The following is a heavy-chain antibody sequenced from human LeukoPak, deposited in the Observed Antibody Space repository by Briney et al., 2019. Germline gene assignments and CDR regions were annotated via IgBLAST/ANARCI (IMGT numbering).Heavy chain of an antibody. CDR2: ISAYNGNT. CDR3: ARSSGSGPAFDI. Sequence: ASVKVSCKASGYTFTGYYMHWVRQAPGQGLEWMGWISAYNGNTNYAQKLQGRVTMTTDTSTSTAYMELRSLRSDDTAVYYCARSSGSGPAFDIWGQGTMVTVSS. V-gene: IGHV1-18*04. CDR1: GYTFTGYY. D-gene: IGHD6-19*01. J-gene: IGHJ3*02.